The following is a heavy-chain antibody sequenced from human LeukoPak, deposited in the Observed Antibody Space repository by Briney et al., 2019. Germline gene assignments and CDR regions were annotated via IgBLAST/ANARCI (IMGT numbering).Heavy chain of an antibody. CDR3: ARAVYYDSGGPVFNI. J-gene: IGHJ6*03. CDR1: GGSFSGYY. V-gene: IGHV4-34*01. Sequence: SETLSLTCAVYGGSFSGYYWSWIRQPPGKGLEWIGEINHSGSTNYNPSLKSRVTISVDTSKNQFSLKLSSVTAADTAVYYCARAVYYDSGGPVFNIWGKG. CDR2: INHSGST. D-gene: IGHD3-22*01.